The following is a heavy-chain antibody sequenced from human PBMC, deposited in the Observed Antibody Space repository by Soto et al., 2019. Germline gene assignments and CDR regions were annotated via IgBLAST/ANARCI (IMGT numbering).Heavy chain of an antibody. Sequence: QRQLQESGSGRVKPSQPLSLTCAASGGSISSGGYSWSWIRRPPGKGLEGIGYIYHSGSTYYNPSLKSRVTISVDRSKNQFSLKLSSVTAADTAVYYCAGGIAARPLGYWGQGTLVTVSS. CDR2: IYHSGST. D-gene: IGHD6-6*01. V-gene: IGHV4-30-2*01. CDR1: GGSISSGGYS. CDR3: AGGIAARPLGY. J-gene: IGHJ4*02.